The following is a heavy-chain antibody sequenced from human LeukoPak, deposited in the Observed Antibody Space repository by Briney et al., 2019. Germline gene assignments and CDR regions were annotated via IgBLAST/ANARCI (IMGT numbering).Heavy chain of an antibody. D-gene: IGHD6-13*01. CDR2: INWNGGST. V-gene: IGHV3-20*04. J-gene: IGHJ4*02. Sequence: GGSLRLSCAASGFTFDDYGMSWVRQAPGKGLEWVSGINWNGGSTGYADSVKGRFTISRDNAKNSLYLQMNSLRAEDTALYYCARDLKRIAAAQPPEFDYWGQGTLVTVSS. CDR3: ARDLKRIAAAQPPEFDY. CDR1: GFTFDDYG.